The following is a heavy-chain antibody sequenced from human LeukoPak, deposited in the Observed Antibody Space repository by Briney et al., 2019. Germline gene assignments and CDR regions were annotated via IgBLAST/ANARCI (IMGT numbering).Heavy chain of an antibody. V-gene: IGHV3-53*01. J-gene: IGHJ4*02. CDR2: IYSGGST. CDR1: GFTVSSNY. D-gene: IGHD3-22*01. CDR3: ARAYYYDSSATPDY. Sequence: GGSLRLSCAASGFTVSSNYMSWVRQAPGKGLEWVSVIYSGGSTYYADSVKGRFTISRDNSKNTLYLQMNSLRAEDTAVYYCARAYYYDSSATPDYWGQGTLVTVSS.